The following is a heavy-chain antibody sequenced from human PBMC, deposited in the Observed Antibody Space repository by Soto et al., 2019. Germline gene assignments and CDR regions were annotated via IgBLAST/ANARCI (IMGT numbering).Heavy chain of an antibody. CDR1: GFIFSDFW. J-gene: IGHJ3*01. Sequence: EVQLAESGRGLVLAGGSLRLSCAAFGFIFSDFWMSWVRQAPGKGPEWVANIKQDGSEKYYVDSVKGRFTISRDNAKNSLYLQLNSLRAEDTTVYYCARAASVGRAFDLWGQGTMVTVSS. CDR2: IKQDGSEK. CDR3: ARAASVGRAFDL. V-gene: IGHV3-7*04. D-gene: IGHD2-15*01.